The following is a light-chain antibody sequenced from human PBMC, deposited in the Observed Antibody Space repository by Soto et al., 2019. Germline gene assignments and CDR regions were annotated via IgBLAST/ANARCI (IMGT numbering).Light chain of an antibody. J-gene: IGLJ2*01. CDR3: SSYTSSSTLV. CDR2: EVS. Sequence: QSALTQPASVSGSPGQSITISCTGTSSDVGGYNYVSWYQQHPGKAPKLMIYEVSNRPSGVSNRFSGSKSGHTASLTISGLQADDEADYYCSSYTSSSTLVFGGGTKLTVL. V-gene: IGLV2-14*01. CDR1: SSDVGGYNY.